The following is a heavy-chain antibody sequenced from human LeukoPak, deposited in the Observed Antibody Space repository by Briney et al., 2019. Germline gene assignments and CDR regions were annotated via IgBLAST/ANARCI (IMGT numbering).Heavy chain of an antibody. CDR1: GGSISSYY. J-gene: IGHJ4*02. CDR2: IYYSGST. CDR3: AKAEQWLAPIDY. Sequence: SETLSLTCTVSGGSISSYYWSWIRQPPGKGLEWIAYIYYSGSTNYSPSLKSRVTISLDTPKNQFSLKLSSVTAADTAVYYCAKAEQWLAPIDYWGQGTLVTVSS. V-gene: IGHV4-59*01. D-gene: IGHD6-19*01.